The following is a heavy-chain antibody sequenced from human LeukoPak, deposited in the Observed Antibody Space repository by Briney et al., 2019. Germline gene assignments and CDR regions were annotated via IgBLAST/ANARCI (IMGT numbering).Heavy chain of an antibody. V-gene: IGHV3-30*02. J-gene: IGHJ4*02. D-gene: IGHD2-21*01. CDR1: GFTFSSYG. Sequence: PGGSLRLSCAASGFTFSSYGIHWVRQAPGRGLEWVAFIRYDGSHKYYTDSVKGRFTISRDNFKNTLYLQMNSLRAEDAAVYYCAKAPVTSCRGAYCYPFDYWGQGTLVTVSS. CDR2: IRYDGSHK. CDR3: AKAPVTSCRGAYCYPFDY.